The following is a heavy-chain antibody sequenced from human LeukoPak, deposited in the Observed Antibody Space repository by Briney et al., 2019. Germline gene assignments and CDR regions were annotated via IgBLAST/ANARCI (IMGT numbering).Heavy chain of an antibody. CDR2: IYDSGST. CDR1: GGFISGYY. V-gene: IGHV4-59*01. Sequence: SETLSLTCTVSGGFISGYYWSWIRQSPGRGLGWLGYIYDSGSTKYNPSLKSRVTISVDASKNQISLKLTSMTAADTAVYYCAGDGSGFDVWGQGTKVTVSS. CDR3: AGDGSGFDV. D-gene: IGHD2-2*03. J-gene: IGHJ3*01.